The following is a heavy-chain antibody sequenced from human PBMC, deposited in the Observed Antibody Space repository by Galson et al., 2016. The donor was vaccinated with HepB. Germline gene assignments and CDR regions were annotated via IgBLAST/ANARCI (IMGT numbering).Heavy chain of an antibody. J-gene: IGHJ6*04. CDR2: IRDSGGIT. CDR3: SKDRGRAYDFWGGPRWSLGMDV. V-gene: IGHV3-23*01. D-gene: IGHD3-3*01. CDR1: GLTFSSYA. Sequence: SLRLPCAASGLTFSSYAMNWVRKAPGKGLEWVSGIRDSGGITDSADSVKGRFTISRDNSKNTLYLQMNSLRDEDTAVYYCSKDRGRAYDFWGGPRWSLGMDVWGSGTTVTVSS.